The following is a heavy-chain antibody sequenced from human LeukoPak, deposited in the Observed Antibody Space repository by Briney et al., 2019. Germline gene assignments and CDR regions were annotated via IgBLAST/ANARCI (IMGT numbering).Heavy chain of an antibody. V-gene: IGHV4-34*01. CDR2: INHSGST. CDR1: GGSFSGYY. CDR3: ARHTVTTERGYYYGMDV. Sequence: SETLSLTCAVYGGSFSGYYWSWIRQPPGKGLEWIGEINHSGSTNYNPSLKSRVTISVDTSKNQFSLKLSSVTAADTAVHYCARHTVTTERGYYYGMDVWGQGTTVTASS. J-gene: IGHJ6*02. D-gene: IGHD4-11*01.